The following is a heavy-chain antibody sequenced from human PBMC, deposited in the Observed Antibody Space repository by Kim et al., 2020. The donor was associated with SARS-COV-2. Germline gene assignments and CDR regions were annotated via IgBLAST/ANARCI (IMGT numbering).Heavy chain of an antibody. V-gene: IGHV1-18*01. CDR3: ARDRGPGIAVADAIDY. CDR2: ISAYNGNT. J-gene: IGHJ4*02. Sequence: ASVKVSCKASGYTFTSYGISWVRQAPGQGLEWMGWISAYNGNTNYAQKLQGRVTMTTDTSTSTAYMELRSLRSDDTAVYYCARDRGPGIAVADAIDYWGQGTLVTVSS. CDR1: GYTFTSYG. D-gene: IGHD6-19*01.